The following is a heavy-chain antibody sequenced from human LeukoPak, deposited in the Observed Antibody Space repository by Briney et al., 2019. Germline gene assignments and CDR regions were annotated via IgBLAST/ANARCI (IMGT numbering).Heavy chain of an antibody. J-gene: IGHJ4*02. CDR2: INAGNGNT. CDR1: GYTFTSYA. D-gene: IGHD6-19*01. Sequence: ASVKVSCNASGYTFTSYAMHWVRQAPGQRLERMGWINAGNGNTKYSQKFQGRVTITRDTSASTAYMELSRLRSEDTAVYYCASRTGQWLVKDYWGQGTLVTVSS. V-gene: IGHV1-3*01. CDR3: ASRTGQWLVKDY.